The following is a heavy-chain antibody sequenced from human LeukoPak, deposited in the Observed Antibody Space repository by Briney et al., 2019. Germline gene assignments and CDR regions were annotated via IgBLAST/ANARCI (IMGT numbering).Heavy chain of an antibody. CDR3: ATDFYRGRQFDY. V-gene: IGHV1-24*01. D-gene: IGHD2/OR15-2a*01. CDR1: GNTFTDLS. CDR2: FDPEDVET. J-gene: IGHJ4*02. Sequence: ASVKVSCKVSGNTFTDLSMNWVRQAPGKGLEWMGGFDPEDVETIYAQKFQGRVTMIEDTSTETAYMELTSLRPEDTAVYYCATDFYRGRQFDYWGQGTLATVSS.